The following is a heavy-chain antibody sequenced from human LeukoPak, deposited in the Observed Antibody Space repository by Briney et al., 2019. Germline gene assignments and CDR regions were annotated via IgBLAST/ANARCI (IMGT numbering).Heavy chain of an antibody. Sequence: GGSLRLSCAASGFTFSNAWMSWVRQAPGKGLEWVGRIKSKTGGGTTDYAAPVKGRFTISRDDSKNTLYPQMNSLKTEDTAVYYCTTDLGYGSGTPSLVYWGQGTLVTVSS. D-gene: IGHD3-10*01. CDR1: GFTFSNAW. CDR3: TTDLGYGSGTPSLVY. J-gene: IGHJ4*02. V-gene: IGHV3-15*01. CDR2: IKSKTGGGTT.